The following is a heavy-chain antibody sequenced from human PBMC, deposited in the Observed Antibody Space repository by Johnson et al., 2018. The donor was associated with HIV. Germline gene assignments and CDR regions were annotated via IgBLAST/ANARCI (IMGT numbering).Heavy chain of an antibody. CDR3: ARDSSLYARSANTDAFDI. V-gene: IGHV3-11*04. CDR1: GFTFSDYY. D-gene: IGHD2-2*01. CDR2: ISSSGSTI. J-gene: IGHJ3*02. Sequence: QVQLVESGGGLVNPGGSLRLSCAASGFTFSDYYMSWIRQAPGKGLEWVSYISSSGSTIYYADSVKGRFTISRDNAKNSLYLQMNSLRAEDTAVYYCARDSSLYARSANTDAFDIWGQGTMVTVSS.